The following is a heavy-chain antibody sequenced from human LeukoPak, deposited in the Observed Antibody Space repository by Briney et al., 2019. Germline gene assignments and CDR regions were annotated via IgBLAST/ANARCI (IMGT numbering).Heavy chain of an antibody. CDR1: GFTLSSYA. J-gene: IGHJ6*03. CDR3: ARGGHYGDFAVYMDV. CDR2: IKQDGSEK. D-gene: IGHD4-17*01. V-gene: IGHV3-7*01. Sequence: GGSLRLSCAASGFTLSSYAMTWFRQAPGKGLEWVATIKQDGSEKVYVDSVKGRFIVSRDNANNSLYLQVNSLRDDDMAVYYCARGGHYGDFAVYMDVWGKGTTVTISS.